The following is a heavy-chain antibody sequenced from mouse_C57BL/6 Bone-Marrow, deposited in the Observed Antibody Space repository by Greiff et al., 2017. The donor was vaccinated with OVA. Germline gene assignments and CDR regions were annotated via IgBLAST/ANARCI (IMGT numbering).Heavy chain of an antibody. CDR3: ARGRGLLGAMDY. CDR2: ISYSGST. D-gene: IGHD3-3*01. V-gene: IGHV3-1*01. Sequence: VQLKESGPGMVKPSQSLSLTCTVTGYSITSGYDWHWIRHFPGNKLEWMGYISYSGSTNYNPSLKSRISITHDTSKNHFFLKLNSVTTEDTATYYCARGRGLLGAMDYWGQGTSVTVSS. J-gene: IGHJ4*01. CDR1: GYSITSGYD.